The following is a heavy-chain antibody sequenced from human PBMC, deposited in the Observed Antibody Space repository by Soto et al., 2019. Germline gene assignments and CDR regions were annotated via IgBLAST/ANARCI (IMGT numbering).Heavy chain of an antibody. CDR1: GFTFSSYA. CDR2: ISYDGSNK. D-gene: IGHD3-10*01. V-gene: IGHV3-30-3*01. J-gene: IGHJ4*02. CDR3: ARDATDYGSGSYYNGPPSY. Sequence: QVQLVESGGGVVQPGRSLRLSCAASGFTFSSYAMHWVRQAPGKGLEWVAVISYDGSNKYYADSVKGRFTISRDNSKNTLYLQMNSLRAEDTAVYYCARDATDYGSGSYYNGPPSYWRQGTLVTVSS.